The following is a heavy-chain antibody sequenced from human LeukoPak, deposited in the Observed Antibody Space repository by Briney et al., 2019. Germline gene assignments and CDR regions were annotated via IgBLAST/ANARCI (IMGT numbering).Heavy chain of an antibody. Sequence: GASVKVSCKASGGTFSSYAISWVRQAPGQGLEWMGRIIPILGIANYAQKFQGRVTITADKSTSTAYMELSSLRSEDTAVYYCARDWRRDKCSSTSCYEDFWSGYYGVGDAFDIWGQGTMLTVSS. J-gene: IGHJ3*02. CDR2: IIPILGIA. V-gene: IGHV1-69*04. D-gene: IGHD3-3*02. CDR3: ARDWRRDKCSSTSCYEDFWSGYYGVGDAFDI. CDR1: GGTFSSYA.